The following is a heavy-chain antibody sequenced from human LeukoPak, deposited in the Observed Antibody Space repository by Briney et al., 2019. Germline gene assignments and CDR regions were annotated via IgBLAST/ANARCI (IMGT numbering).Heavy chain of an antibody. J-gene: IGHJ4*02. CDR2: IRYDGSNK. CDR1: GFTFISYG. CDR3: ATTLVKYDFWSGYSEG. V-gene: IGHV3-30*02. Sequence: GGSLRPSCAAPGFTFISYGMHGVGRPPGRGLEGGAFIRYDGSNKYYADSVKGRFTISRDNSKNTLYLQMNSLRAEDTAVYYCATTLVKYDFWSGYSEGWGQGTLVTVSS. D-gene: IGHD3-3*01.